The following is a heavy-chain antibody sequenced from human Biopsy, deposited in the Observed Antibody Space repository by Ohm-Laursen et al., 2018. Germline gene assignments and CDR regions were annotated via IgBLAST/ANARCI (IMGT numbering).Heavy chain of an antibody. D-gene: IGHD3-22*01. CDR1: GGSISNNNYY. V-gene: IGHV4-39*01. J-gene: IGHJ5*02. Sequence: ETLSLTCAVSGGSISNNNYYWGWIRQPPGKGLEWIGSIFYRGSTHYKPSLKSRVNISVDTSKNQFSLKLNSVTAADTAVYYCARDYDTSGYYYVSWGQGTLVTVSS. CDR2: IFYRGST. CDR3: ARDYDTSGYYYVS.